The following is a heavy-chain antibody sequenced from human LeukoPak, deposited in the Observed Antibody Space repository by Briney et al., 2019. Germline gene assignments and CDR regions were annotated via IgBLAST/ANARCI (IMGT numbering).Heavy chain of an antibody. CDR1: GGSISDYY. J-gene: IGHJ4*02. V-gene: IGHV4-34*01. CDR2: INHSGST. D-gene: IGHD2-21*02. Sequence: SETLSLTCTVSGGSISDYYWSWIRQPPGKGLEWIGEINHSGSTNYNPSLKSRVTISVDTSKNQFSLKLSSVTAADTAVYYCARRPPCGGDCSIGLTYFDYWGQGTLVTVSS. CDR3: ARRPPCGGDCSIGLTYFDY.